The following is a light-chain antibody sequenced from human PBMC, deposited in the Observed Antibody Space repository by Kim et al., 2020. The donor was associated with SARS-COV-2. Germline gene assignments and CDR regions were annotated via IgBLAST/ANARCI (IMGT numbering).Light chain of an antibody. Sequence: QSALTQPPSASGSPGQSVTISCTETSRDIGAYKYVCWHQQPPGKPPRLMISEVSKRPSGVPARFSGSKSGNTASLTVSGLQPEDEADYYCSSYAGDKNLVFGGGTQLTVL. CDR1: SRDIGAYKY. CDR3: SSYAGDKNLV. V-gene: IGLV2-8*01. J-gene: IGLJ2*01. CDR2: EVS.